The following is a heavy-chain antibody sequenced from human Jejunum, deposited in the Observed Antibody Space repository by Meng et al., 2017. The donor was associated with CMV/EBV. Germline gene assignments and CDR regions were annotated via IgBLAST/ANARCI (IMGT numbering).Heavy chain of an antibody. Sequence: FSTYGMHWVRQVSGKGLEWVAFIREDGSSKFYAASVKGRFTISRDNSKNTLYVQMNSLGDEDTAVYYCATEYSSSPGVVLGDAFHIWGQGTVVTVSS. CDR3: ATEYSSSPGVVLGDAFHI. J-gene: IGHJ3*02. V-gene: IGHV3-30*02. CDR2: IREDGSSK. CDR1: FSTYG. D-gene: IGHD6-6*01.